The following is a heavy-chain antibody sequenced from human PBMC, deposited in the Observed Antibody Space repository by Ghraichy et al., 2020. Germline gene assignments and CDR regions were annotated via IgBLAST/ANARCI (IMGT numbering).Heavy chain of an antibody. CDR1: GGSISSSNHY. CDR2: IYETGDT. D-gene: IGHD3-10*01. Sequence: SETLSLTCTVSGGSISSSNHYWGWIRQPPGKGLEWIGNIYETGDTYYKTSLKNRVTISVDPSKNQFSLKLSSFTAADTAIYYCARHKTPSGFPNWFDPWGQGTLVTVSS. V-gene: IGHV4-39*01. J-gene: IGHJ5*02. CDR3: ARHKTPSGFPNWFDP.